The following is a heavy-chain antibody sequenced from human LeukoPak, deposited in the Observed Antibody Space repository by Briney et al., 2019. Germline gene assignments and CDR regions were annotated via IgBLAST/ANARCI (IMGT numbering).Heavy chain of an antibody. CDR2: INPHSGDT. J-gene: IGHJ4*02. D-gene: IGHD3-9*01. Sequence: ASVKVSCKASGYTFTAHYIHWVRQAPGQGLAWMGWINPHSGDTNYAQKFQGRVTMTRDTSISTAYMELSRLTSDDTAAYYCARGDHYDVLTGFQTPSHLSDYWGQGTLVTVSS. V-gene: IGHV1-2*02. CDR3: ARGDHYDVLTGFQTPSHLSDY. CDR1: GYTFTAHY.